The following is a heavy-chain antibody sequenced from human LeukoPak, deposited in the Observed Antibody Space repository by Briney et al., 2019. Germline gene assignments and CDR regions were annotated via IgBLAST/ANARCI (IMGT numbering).Heavy chain of an antibody. Sequence: SETLSLTCTFSGASINTFHWSWIRQPPGKGLEWIGSLYHSGTTNYNPSLQPRVTTSVDASKNEFSLRLNSVTAADTAIYYCATSQGWLGFDHWGQGILVTVSS. J-gene: IGHJ4*02. CDR3: ATSQGWLGFDH. CDR2: LYHSGTT. CDR1: GASINTFH. V-gene: IGHV4-59*01. D-gene: IGHD6-19*01.